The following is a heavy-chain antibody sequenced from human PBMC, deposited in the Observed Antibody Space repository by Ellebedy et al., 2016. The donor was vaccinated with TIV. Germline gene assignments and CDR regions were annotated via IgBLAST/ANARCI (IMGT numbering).Heavy chain of an antibody. J-gene: IGHJ4*02. D-gene: IGHD1-26*01. V-gene: IGHV4-4*07. CDR2: IYTSGNT. CDR3: ARGGSFANF. CDR1: GASLSSAY. Sequence: MPSETLSLTCTVSGASLSSAYWSWIRQSAGKGLEWIGRIYTSGNTNYNPSLKSRVTMSVDTSENHFSLKLTSVTAADTARYYCARGGSFANFWGQGILVTVSS.